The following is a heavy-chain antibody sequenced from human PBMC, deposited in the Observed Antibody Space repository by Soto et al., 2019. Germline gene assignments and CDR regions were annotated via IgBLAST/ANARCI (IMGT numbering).Heavy chain of an antibody. CDR1: GFTFRSCP. CDR2: VSYDGITK. Sequence: GGSLRLSCAASGFTFRSCPMHWVRQAPGKGLEWVAIVSYDGITKYADSVKGRFTISRDNSNNTLFLQMNSLRTEDTAVYYCTKEGLFWSGSFDSWGQGTLVTVSS. CDR3: TKEGLFWSGSFDS. J-gene: IGHJ4*02. D-gene: IGHD3-3*01. V-gene: IGHV3-30-3*02.